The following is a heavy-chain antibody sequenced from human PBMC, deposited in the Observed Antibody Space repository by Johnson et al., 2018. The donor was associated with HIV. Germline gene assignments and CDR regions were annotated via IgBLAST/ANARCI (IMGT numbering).Heavy chain of an antibody. CDR1: GFTFSDYY. J-gene: IGHJ3*02. V-gene: IGHV3-30-3*01. Sequence: VQLVESGGGLVKPGGSLRLSCVASGFTFSDYYMTWVRQAPGKGLEWVAVISYDGANKYYADSVKGRFTISRDNSKNSLYLQMNSLKTEDTAVYYCARGGYYDILTGYYALAAFDIWGQGTMVTVSS. CDR2: ISYDGANK. D-gene: IGHD3-9*01. CDR3: ARGGYYDILTGYYALAAFDI.